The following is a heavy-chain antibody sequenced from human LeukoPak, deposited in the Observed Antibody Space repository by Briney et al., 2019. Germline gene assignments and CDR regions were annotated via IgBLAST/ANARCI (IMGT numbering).Heavy chain of an antibody. D-gene: IGHD1-26*01. Sequence: SETLSLTCTVSGGSISSGDYYWGWIRQPPGKGLEWIGSIYYSGSTYYNPSLKSRVTISVDTSKNQFSLKLSSVTAADTAVYYCARLIVGATPNWFDPWGQGTLVTVSS. CDR2: IYYSGST. V-gene: IGHV4-39*01. J-gene: IGHJ5*02. CDR1: GGSISSGDYY. CDR3: ARLIVGATPNWFDP.